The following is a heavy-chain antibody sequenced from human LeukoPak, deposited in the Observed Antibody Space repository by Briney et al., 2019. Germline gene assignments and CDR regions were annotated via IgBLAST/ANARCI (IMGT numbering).Heavy chain of an antibody. CDR3: AKGAYDYIEIAYFDY. CDR2: IIGSSGST. CDR1: GFSFNNYA. V-gene: IGHV3-23*01. Sequence: GGSLRLSCVATGFSFNNYAMNWVRQAPGKGLEWVSLIIGSSGSTFYADYVKGRFTISRDKSKNTLYLQMNSLRAEDTAVYYCAKGAYDYIEIAYFDYWGQGSLVTVSS. J-gene: IGHJ4*02. D-gene: IGHD5-12*01.